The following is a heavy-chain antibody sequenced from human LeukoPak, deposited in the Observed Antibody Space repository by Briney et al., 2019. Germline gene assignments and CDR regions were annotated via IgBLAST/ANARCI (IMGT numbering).Heavy chain of an antibody. Sequence: SQTLSLTCTVSGGSISSGDYYWSWIRQPPGKGLEWIGYIYYSGSTYYNPSLKSRVTISVDTSKNQFSLKLSSVTAADTAVYYCARDSAVTRNFDYWAREPWSPSPQ. D-gene: IGHD4-17*01. J-gene: IGHJ4*02. V-gene: IGHV4-30-4*01. CDR2: IYYSGST. CDR1: GGSISSGDYY. CDR3: ARDSAVTRNFDY.